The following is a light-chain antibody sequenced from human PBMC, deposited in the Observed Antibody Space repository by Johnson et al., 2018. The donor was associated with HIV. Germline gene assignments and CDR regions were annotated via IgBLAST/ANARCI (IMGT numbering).Light chain of an antibody. CDR3: GTWDTSLSVYV. CDR2: ENN. Sequence: QSALTQPPSVSAAPGQNVNISCSGGSSNIGNNYVSWYQQFPGTAPKLLIYENNKRPSGISDRFSGSKSDTSATLGITGLQTGDEADFYCGTWDTSLSVYVFGTGTKVTVL. J-gene: IGLJ1*01. CDR1: SSNIGNNY. V-gene: IGLV1-51*02.